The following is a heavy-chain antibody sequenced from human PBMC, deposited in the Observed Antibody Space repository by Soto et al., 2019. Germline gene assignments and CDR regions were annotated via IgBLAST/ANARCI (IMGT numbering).Heavy chain of an antibody. V-gene: IGHV4-34*01. CDR1: GGSFSGYY. J-gene: IGHJ6*02. Sequence: QVQLQQWGAGLLKPSETLSLTCAVYGGSFSGYYWSWIRQPPGKGLEWIGEINHSGSTTYNPSLKGRGTISGDPSKKPFSLKVTPVAAGGTALYYCARVTGRYYYGMDVWGQGTTVTVSS. CDR3: ARVTGRYYYGMDV. CDR2: INHSGST. D-gene: IGHD2-21*02.